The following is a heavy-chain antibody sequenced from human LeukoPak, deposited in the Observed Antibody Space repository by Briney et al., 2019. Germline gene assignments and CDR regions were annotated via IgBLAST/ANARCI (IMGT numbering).Heavy chain of an antibody. V-gene: IGHV1-69*13. CDR2: IIPIFGTA. D-gene: IGHD2-2*01. Sequence: GASVKVSCTASGGTFSSYAISWVRQAPGQGLEWMGGIIPIFGTANYAQKFQGRVTITADESTSTAYMELSSRRSEDTAVYYCARGVVPAAVNWFDPWGQGTLVTVSS. CDR1: GGTFSSYA. J-gene: IGHJ5*02. CDR3: ARGVVPAAVNWFDP.